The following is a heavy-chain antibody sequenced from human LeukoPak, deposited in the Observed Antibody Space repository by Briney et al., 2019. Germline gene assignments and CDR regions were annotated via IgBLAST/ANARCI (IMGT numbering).Heavy chain of an antibody. CDR3: AKFEGATIPGWFNDY. CDR1: EFIFSDYA. J-gene: IGHJ4*02. D-gene: IGHD6-19*01. V-gene: IGHV3-23*05. Sequence: QPGGSLRLSCAASEFIFSDYAMGWVRQAPGKGLEWVSTIDKTTYPTFYADSVKGRFTISRDKSKNTLYLQMNSLRTEDTAVYFCAKFEGATIPGWFNDYWGQGILVTVSS. CDR2: IDKTTYPT.